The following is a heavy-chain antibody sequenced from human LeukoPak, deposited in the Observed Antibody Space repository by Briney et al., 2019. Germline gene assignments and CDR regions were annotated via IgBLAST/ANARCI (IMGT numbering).Heavy chain of an antibody. CDR2: ISSSSSYI. CDR1: GFTFSSYS. Sequence: GGSLRLSCAAFGFTFSSYSMNWVRQAPGKGLEWVSSISSSSSYIHYADSVKGRFTISRDNAKNSLYLQMNSLRAEDTAVYYCARDRGGSYAAFDYWGQGTLVTVSS. J-gene: IGHJ4*02. D-gene: IGHD1-26*01. V-gene: IGHV3-21*01. CDR3: ARDRGGSYAAFDY.